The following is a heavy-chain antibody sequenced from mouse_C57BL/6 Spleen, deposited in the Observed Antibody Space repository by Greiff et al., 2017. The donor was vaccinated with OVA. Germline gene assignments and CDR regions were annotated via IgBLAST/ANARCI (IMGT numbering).Heavy chain of an antibody. CDR1: GFNIKDYY. V-gene: IGHV14-2*01. CDR3: ARRENYYFDY. Sequence: EVQLQESGAELVKPGASVKLSCTASGFNIKDYYMHWVKQRTEQGLEWIGRIDPEDGETKYAPQFQGKATITADTSSNTAYLQLSSLTSEDTAVYYCARRENYYFDYWGQGTTLTVSS. J-gene: IGHJ2*01. CDR2: IDPEDGET.